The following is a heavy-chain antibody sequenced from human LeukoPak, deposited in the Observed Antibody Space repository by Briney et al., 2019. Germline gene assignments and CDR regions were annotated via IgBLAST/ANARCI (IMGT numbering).Heavy chain of an antibody. CDR3: ARRQLGLDAFDI. CDR2: IYYSGST. V-gene: IGHV4-39*02. Sequence: SETLSLTCTVSGGSIRSTSYYWGWIRQPPGKGLEWIGNIYYSGSTYYNPSLNSRVTISVDTSKNHFSLKLSSVTATDTAVYYCARRQLGLDAFDIWGQGTMVTVSS. D-gene: IGHD1-1*01. CDR1: GGSIRSTSYY. J-gene: IGHJ3*02.